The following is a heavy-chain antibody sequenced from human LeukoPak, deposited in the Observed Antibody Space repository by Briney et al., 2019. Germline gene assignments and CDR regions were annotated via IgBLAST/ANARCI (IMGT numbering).Heavy chain of an antibody. D-gene: IGHD3-3*01. J-gene: IGHJ6*02. Sequence: GGSLRLSCAASGFTFSSYGMHWVRQAPGKGLEWVAVISYDGSNKYYADSVKGRFTISRDNSKNTLYLQMNSLRAEDTAVYYCAKDQYYDFWSGYRMQDYYYGMDVWGQGTTVTVSS. CDR3: AKDQYYDFWSGYRMQDYYYGMDV. V-gene: IGHV3-30*18. CDR2: ISYDGSNK. CDR1: GFTFSSYG.